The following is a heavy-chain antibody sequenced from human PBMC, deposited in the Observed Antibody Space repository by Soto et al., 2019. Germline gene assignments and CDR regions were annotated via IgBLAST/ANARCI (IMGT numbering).Heavy chain of an antibody. CDR2: INHSGTT. J-gene: IGHJ6*03. V-gene: IGHV4-34*01. D-gene: IGHD2-2*01. CDR1: GGSVRGYY. CDR3: ARGGKSQLLLRDSYYFNMDV. Sequence: QVQLHQWGAGLLKPSETLSLTCAVHGGSVRGYYWTWIRQSPEKGLEWIGEINHSGTTNYSPSLKPRLTISVDTSKNQFSLILSSVTAADTAVYYWARGGKSQLLLRDSYYFNMDVWGTGTTVTVS.